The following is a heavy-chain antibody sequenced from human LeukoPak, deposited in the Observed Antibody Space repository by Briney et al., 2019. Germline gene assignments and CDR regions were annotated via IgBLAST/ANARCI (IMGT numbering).Heavy chain of an antibody. CDR2: IKQDGSEK. Sequence: GGSLRLSCAGSGFTFSSYWMSWVRQAPGKGLEWVANIKQDGSEKHYVDSVKGRFTISRDNAKNSLYLQMSSLRAEDTAVYYCARRRSSWYRVTFWFDPWGQGTLVTVSS. CDR3: ARRRSSWYRVTFWFDP. V-gene: IGHV3-7*01. J-gene: IGHJ5*02. D-gene: IGHD6-13*01. CDR1: GFTFSSYW.